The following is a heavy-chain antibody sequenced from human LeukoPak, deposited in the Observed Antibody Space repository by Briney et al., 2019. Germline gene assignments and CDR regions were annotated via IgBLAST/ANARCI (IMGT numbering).Heavy chain of an antibody. Sequence: SGTLSLTCAVSGGSISSGSYYWGWIRQPPGKGLEWIGSIYYSGSTYYNPSLKSRVTISVDTSKNQFSLKLSSVTAADTAVYYCARVPVRGVMMGHNWFDPWGQGTLVTISS. CDR1: GGSISSGSYY. V-gene: IGHV4-39*07. CDR3: ARVPVRGVMMGHNWFDP. D-gene: IGHD3-10*01. CDR2: IYYSGST. J-gene: IGHJ5*02.